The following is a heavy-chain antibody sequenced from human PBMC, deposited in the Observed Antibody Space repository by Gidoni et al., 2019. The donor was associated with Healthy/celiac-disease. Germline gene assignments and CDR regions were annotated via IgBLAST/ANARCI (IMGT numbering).Heavy chain of an antibody. CDR2: IYSGGST. CDR1: GFTVSSNY. Sequence: EVQLVESGGGLIQPGGSLRLSCAASGFTVSSNYMSWVRQAPGKGLEWVSVIYSGGSTYYADSVKGRFTISRDNSKNTLYLQMNSLRAEDTAVYYCARVAYSNNYYFDYWGQGTLVTVSS. J-gene: IGHJ4*02. CDR3: ARVAYSNNYYFDY. D-gene: IGHD4-4*01. V-gene: IGHV3-53*01.